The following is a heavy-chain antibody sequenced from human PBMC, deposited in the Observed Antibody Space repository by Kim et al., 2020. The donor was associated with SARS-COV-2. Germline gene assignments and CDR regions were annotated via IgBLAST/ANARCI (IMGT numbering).Heavy chain of an antibody. CDR2: IYYSGST. V-gene: IGHV4-39*01. J-gene: IGHJ4*02. CDR3: ARRSLGWLQWDYYFDY. Sequence: SETLSLTCTVSGGSISSSSYYWGWIRQPPGKGLEWIGSIYYSGSTYYNPSLKSRVTISVDTSKNQFSLKLSSVTAADTAVYYCARRSLGWLQWDYYFDYWGQGTLVTVSS. D-gene: IGHD3-16*01. CDR1: GGSISSSSYY.